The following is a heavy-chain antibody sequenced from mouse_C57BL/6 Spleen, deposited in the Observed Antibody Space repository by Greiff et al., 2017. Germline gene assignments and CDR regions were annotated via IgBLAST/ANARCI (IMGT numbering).Heavy chain of an antibody. CDR3: ARNHYYGSSYGYFDV. J-gene: IGHJ1*03. CDR1: GFSLTGYG. V-gene: IGHV2-2*01. Sequence: VKVVESGPGLVQPSQSLSITCTVSGFSLTGYGVHWVRQAPGKGLEWLGVIWSGGSTDYNAAFISRLSISKENSKSQVFFKMSSLQADDTAIYYCARNHYYGSSYGYFDVWGTGTTVTVSS. CDR2: IWSGGST. D-gene: IGHD1-1*01.